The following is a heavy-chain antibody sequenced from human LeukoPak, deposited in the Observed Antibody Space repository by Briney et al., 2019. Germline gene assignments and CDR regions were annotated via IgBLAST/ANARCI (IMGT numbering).Heavy chain of an antibody. D-gene: IGHD3-22*01. CDR2: ISSSGSTI. CDR3: ASEGVVVIFDAFDI. CDR1: GFTFSDYY. V-gene: IGHV3-11*01. J-gene: IGHJ3*02. Sequence: GGSLRLSCAASGFTFSDYYMSWIRQAPGKGLEWVSYISSSGSTIYYADSVKGRFTISRDNAKNSLYLQMNSLRAEDTAVYYCASEGVVVIFDAFDIWGQGTMVTVSS.